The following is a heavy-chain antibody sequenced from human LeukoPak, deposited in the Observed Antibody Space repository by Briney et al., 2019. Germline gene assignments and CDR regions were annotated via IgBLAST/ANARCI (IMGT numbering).Heavy chain of an antibody. D-gene: IGHD1-26*01. CDR2: INPNSGAT. J-gene: IGHJ4*02. CDR3: SRGELEGPDFVY. Sequence: GASVKVSCRASGYTFTGYYMHWVRQAPGQRLKWMGWINPNSGATNYAQKFQGRVTMTRDTAISTAYMELSRLTSDDMAVYYCSRGELEGPDFVYWGQGTLVTVSS. V-gene: IGHV1-2*02. CDR1: GYTFTGYY.